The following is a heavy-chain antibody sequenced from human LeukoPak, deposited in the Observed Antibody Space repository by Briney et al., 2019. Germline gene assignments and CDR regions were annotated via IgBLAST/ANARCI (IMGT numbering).Heavy chain of an antibody. CDR2: LYSSGST. CDR1: GDSISNYY. D-gene: IGHD6-13*01. J-gene: IGHJ4*02. Sequence: SETLSLTCTVSGDSISNYYWSWIRQSAGKELEWIGRLYSSGSTNYNPSLKSRVTISVDTSKNQFSLKLSSVTAADTAVYYCARAGSLYSSSWYVGFDYWGQGTLVTVSS. V-gene: IGHV4-4*07. CDR3: ARAGSLYSSSWYVGFDY.